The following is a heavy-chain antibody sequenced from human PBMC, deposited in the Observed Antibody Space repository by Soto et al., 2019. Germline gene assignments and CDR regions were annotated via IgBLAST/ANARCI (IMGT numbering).Heavy chain of an antibody. V-gene: IGHV4-34*01. Sequence: SETLSLTCAVYGGSFSGYYWSWIRQPPGKGLEWIGEINHSGSTNYNPSLKSRVTISVDTSKNQFSLKLSSVTAADTAVYYCAGAYGGKNSLDYWGQGTLVTVSS. CDR3: AGAYGGKNSLDY. D-gene: IGHD2-15*01. CDR2: INHSGST. CDR1: GGSFSGYY. J-gene: IGHJ4*02.